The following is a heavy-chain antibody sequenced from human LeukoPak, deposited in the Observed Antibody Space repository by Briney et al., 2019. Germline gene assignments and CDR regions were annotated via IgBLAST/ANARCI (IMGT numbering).Heavy chain of an antibody. D-gene: IGHD3-10*02. CDR1: GFTFSSHW. V-gene: IGHV3-7*01. J-gene: IGHJ4*02. Sequence: PGGSLRLSCAASGFTFSSHWMSWVRQAPGKGLEWVANVNQDGSEKYYVDSVKGRFTISRDNAKNSLYLQMNSLRAEDTAVYYCASVTILLCYDSWGQGTLVTVSS. CDR2: VNQDGSEK. CDR3: ASVTILLCYDS.